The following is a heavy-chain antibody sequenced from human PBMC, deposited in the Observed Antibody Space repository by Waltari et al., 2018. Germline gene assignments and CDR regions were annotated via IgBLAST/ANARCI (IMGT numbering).Heavy chain of an antibody. CDR2: IYYSGST. CDR1: GGSISSYY. J-gene: IGHJ4*02. V-gene: IGHV4-59*08. Sequence: QVQLQESGPGLVKPSETLSLTCTVSGGSISSYYWSWIRQPPGKGLEWIGYIYYSGSTNYNPSRTSRVTISVDTSKNQFSLKLSSVTAADTAVYYCARHGPDCSSTSCYTAPFDYWGQGTLVTVSS. D-gene: IGHD2-2*02. CDR3: ARHGPDCSSTSCYTAPFDY.